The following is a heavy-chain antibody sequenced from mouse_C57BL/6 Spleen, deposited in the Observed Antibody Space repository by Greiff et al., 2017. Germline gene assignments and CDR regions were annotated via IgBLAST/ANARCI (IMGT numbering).Heavy chain of an antibody. CDR3: ARGWDYYGSSPYWYFDV. Sequence: QVQLQQSGPELVKPGASVKISCKASGYAFSSSWLNWVKQRPGKGLEWIGRIYPGDGDTNSNGKFKGKATLTADKSSSTAYMQLSSLTSEDSAVYFCARGWDYYGSSPYWYFDVWGTGTTVTVSS. J-gene: IGHJ1*03. D-gene: IGHD1-1*01. V-gene: IGHV1-82*01. CDR2: IYPGDGDT. CDR1: GYAFSSSW.